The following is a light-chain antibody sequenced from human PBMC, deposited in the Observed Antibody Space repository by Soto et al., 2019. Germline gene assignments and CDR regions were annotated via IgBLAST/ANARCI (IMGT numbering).Light chain of an antibody. CDR1: QSISSY. V-gene: IGKV1-39*01. CDR2: AAS. J-gene: IGKJ4*02. CDR3: QQSYSTPFT. Sequence: DIQMTQSPSSLSASVGDRVTITCRASQSISSYLNWYQQKPGKAPKLLIYAASSLQSGVPSRFSGSGSGTDFTLTISSLQPEDVATYYCQQSYSTPFTCGGGTKVEIK.